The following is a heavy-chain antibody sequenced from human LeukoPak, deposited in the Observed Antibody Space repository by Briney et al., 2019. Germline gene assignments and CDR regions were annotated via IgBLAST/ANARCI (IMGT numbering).Heavy chain of an antibody. CDR1: GYSFTSYW. Sequence: GESLKISCQGSGYSFTSYWIGWVRQMPGKGLEWMGIIYPGDSDTRYSPSFQGQVTISADKSISTAYLQWSSLKAADTAMYYCARTYYYGSGSYYNVGYWGQGTLVTVSS. V-gene: IGHV5-51*01. CDR2: IYPGDSDT. J-gene: IGHJ4*02. CDR3: ARTYYYGSGSYYNVGY. D-gene: IGHD3-10*01.